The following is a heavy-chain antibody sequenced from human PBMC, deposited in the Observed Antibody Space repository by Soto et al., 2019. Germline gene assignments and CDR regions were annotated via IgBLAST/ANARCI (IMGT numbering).Heavy chain of an antibody. CDR1: GCSISSSSYY. CDR3: ARRGGQLELMAPFDY. CDR2: IYYSGST. V-gene: IGHV4-39*01. J-gene: IGHJ4*02. D-gene: IGHD1-1*01. Sequence: QLQLQESGPGLVKPSETLSLTCTVSGCSISSSSYYWGWIRQPPGKGLEWIGSIYYSGSTYYNPSLKSRVTISVDTSKNQFSLKLSSVTAADTAVYYCARRGGQLELMAPFDYWGQGTLVTVSS.